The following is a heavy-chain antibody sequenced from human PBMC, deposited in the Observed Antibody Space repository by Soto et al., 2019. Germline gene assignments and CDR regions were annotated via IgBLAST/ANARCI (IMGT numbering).Heavy chain of an antibody. CDR3: ASDKFPRYGGKAGYNYYGMDV. V-gene: IGHV4-31*03. D-gene: IGHD6-13*01. Sequence: TLSLTCTVSGGSINTGGHYWNWIRQHPGKGLEWIGYVYYSGSTYYNPSLRSRITISLDTSGNQFSLWPSSVTAADKAIYYCASDKFPRYGGKAGYNYYGMDVSGQGTTVTVSS. CDR1: GGSINTGGHY. J-gene: IGHJ6*02. CDR2: VYYSGST.